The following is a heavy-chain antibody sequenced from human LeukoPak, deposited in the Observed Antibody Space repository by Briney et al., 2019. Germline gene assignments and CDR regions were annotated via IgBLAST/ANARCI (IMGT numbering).Heavy chain of an antibody. CDR3: AREGRSGYDFDY. V-gene: IGHV4-39*07. Sequence: SETLSLTCSVSGDSISTSSYYWGWIRQPPGKGLEWIGTIYYSGSTYYNPSLKSRVTISVDTSKNQFSLKLSSVTAADTAVYYCAREGRSGYDFDYWGQGTLVTVSS. J-gene: IGHJ4*02. D-gene: IGHD5-12*01. CDR1: GDSISTSSYY. CDR2: IYYSGST.